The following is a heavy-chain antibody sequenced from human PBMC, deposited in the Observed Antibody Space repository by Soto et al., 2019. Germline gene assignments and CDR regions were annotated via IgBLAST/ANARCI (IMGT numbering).Heavy chain of an antibody. CDR3: TRDAISMVRGTDNWFDP. J-gene: IGHJ5*02. CDR1: VFTFNNYA. CDR2: ISGNGIST. Sequence: GPLRLSCAASVFTFNNYAMSWVRQAPGKWLEWVSAISGNGISTYYADSVRGRFTISRDNSENTLFLQMNRLRADDTAVYYCTRDAISMVRGTDNWFDPWGQGTLVTVSS. V-gene: IGHV3-23*01. D-gene: IGHD3-10*01.